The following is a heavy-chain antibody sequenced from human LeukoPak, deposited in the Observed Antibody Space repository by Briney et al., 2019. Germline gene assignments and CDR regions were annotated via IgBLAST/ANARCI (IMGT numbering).Heavy chain of an antibody. V-gene: IGHV3-64D*06. J-gene: IGHJ4*02. CDR3: AKGRGYSYGIFDY. CDR2: ISSNGGST. Sequence: GGSLRLSCSASGFTFSSYAMHWVRQAPGKGLEYVSAISSNGGSTYYADSVKGRFTISRDNSKNTLYLQMSSLRAEDTAVYYCAKGRGYSYGIFDYWGQGTLVTVSS. D-gene: IGHD5-18*01. CDR1: GFTFSSYA.